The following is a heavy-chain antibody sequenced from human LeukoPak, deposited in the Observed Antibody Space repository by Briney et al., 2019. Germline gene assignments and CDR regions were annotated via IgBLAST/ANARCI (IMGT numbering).Heavy chain of an antibody. D-gene: IGHD2-2*01. J-gene: IGHJ6*03. CDR2: ISSSGSTI. Sequence: GGSLRLSCAASGFTFSDYYMSWIRQAPGKGLEWVSYISSSGSTIYYADSVKGRFTISRDNAKNSLYLQMNSLRAEDTAVYYCARVPAGPAAIGYYYYYMDVWGKGTTVTISS. V-gene: IGHV3-11*01. CDR3: ARVPAGPAAIGYYYYYMDV. CDR1: GFTFSDYY.